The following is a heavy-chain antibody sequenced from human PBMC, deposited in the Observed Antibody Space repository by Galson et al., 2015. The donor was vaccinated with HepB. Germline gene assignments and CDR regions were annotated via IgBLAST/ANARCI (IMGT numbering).Heavy chain of an antibody. J-gene: IGHJ3*02. CDR2: ISSSGSTI. CDR3: ARESPAYCGGDCYAFDI. Sequence: SLRLSCAASGFTFSDYYMSWIRQAPGKGLEWVSYISSSGSTIYYADSVKGRFTISRDNAKNSLYLQINSLRAEDTAVYYCARESPAYCGGDCYAFDIWGQGTMVTVSS. D-gene: IGHD2-21*02. V-gene: IGHV3-11*01. CDR1: GFTFSDYY.